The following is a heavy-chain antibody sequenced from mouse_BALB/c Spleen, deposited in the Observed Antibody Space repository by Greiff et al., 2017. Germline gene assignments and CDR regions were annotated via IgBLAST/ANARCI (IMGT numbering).Heavy chain of an antibody. Sequence: VQLKESGGGLVQPKGSLKLSCAASGFTFNTYAMNWVRQAPGKGLEWVARIRSKSNNYATYYADSVKDRFTISRDDSQSMLYLQMNNLKTEDTAMYYCVRHTDGYYDYAMDYWGQGTSVTVSS. J-gene: IGHJ4*01. D-gene: IGHD2-3*01. CDR1: GFTFNTYA. V-gene: IGHV10-1*02. CDR3: VRHTDGYYDYAMDY. CDR2: IRSKSNNYAT.